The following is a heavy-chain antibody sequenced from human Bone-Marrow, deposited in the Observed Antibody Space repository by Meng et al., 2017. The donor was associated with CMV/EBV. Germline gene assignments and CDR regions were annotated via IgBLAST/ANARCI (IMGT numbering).Heavy chain of an antibody. D-gene: IGHD2-2*02. V-gene: IGHV1-69*05. CDR2: IIPIFGTA. CDR1: GGSFSRYA. Sequence: SVKVSCKASGGSFSRYALSWVRQAPGQGLEWMGGIIPIFGTANYAQKFQGRVTITTDESTTTAYMVLRRLRSEDTAVYYCARGGSEVVPAAIGYYGMDVWGQGTTVTVSS. J-gene: IGHJ6*02. CDR3: ARGGSEVVPAAIGYYGMDV.